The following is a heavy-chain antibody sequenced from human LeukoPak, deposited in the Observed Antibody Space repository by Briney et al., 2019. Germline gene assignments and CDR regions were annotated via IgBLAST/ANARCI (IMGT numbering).Heavy chain of an antibody. D-gene: IGHD5-18*01. Sequence: SETLSLTCSVSSGSINSYYWGWVRQPAGRGLEWIGRIYTTGRADYDPSLQRRVAMSIDTSQKQFSLNLKSVTAADTATYFCARHGYTASHFFLDYWSQGAPVTVSS. V-gene: IGHV4-4*07. CDR1: SGSINSYY. J-gene: IGHJ4*02. CDR2: IYTTGRA. CDR3: ARHGYTASHFFLDY.